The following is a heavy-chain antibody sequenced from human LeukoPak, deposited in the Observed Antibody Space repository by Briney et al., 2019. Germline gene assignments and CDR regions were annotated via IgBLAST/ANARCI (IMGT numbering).Heavy chain of an antibody. Sequence: GGSLRLSCATSGFTFSSNCLSWVRQAPGKGLDWVASIKRDGNDKYYVDSVKGRFSISRDNAKNSLYLQMNSLRAEDTAVYYCARGCLQPDYWGQGTLVTVSS. CDR2: IKRDGNDK. J-gene: IGHJ4*02. CDR3: ARGCLQPDY. D-gene: IGHD5-24*01. V-gene: IGHV3-7*01. CDR1: GFTFSSNC.